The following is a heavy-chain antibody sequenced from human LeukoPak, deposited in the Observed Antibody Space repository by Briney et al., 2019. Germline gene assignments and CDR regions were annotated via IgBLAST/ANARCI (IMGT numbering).Heavy chain of an antibody. V-gene: IGHV3-48*03. J-gene: IGHJ4*02. CDR1: GFTFSSYE. CDR2: ISRSGDTI. CDR3: ARDYASDY. D-gene: IGHD3-10*01. Sequence: PGGSLRLSCAASGFTFSSYEMNWVRQAPGKGLEWVSYISRSGDTIYFADSVKGRFTISRDNAKNSLYLQMSSLRAEDTAVYYCARDYASDYWGQGTLVTVSS.